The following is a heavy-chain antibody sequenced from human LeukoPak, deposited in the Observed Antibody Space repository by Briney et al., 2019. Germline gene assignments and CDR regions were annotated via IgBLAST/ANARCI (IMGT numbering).Heavy chain of an antibody. Sequence: GGSLRLSCAASGFTFSSYGMTWVRQAPGKGLEWVSYISSSSSTIYYADSAKGRFTISRDNAKNSLYLQLNSLRAEDTAVYYCARDAYADFDYWGQGTLVTVSS. J-gene: IGHJ4*02. CDR3: ARDAYADFDY. CDR1: GFTFSSYG. V-gene: IGHV3-48*01. D-gene: IGHD2-2*01. CDR2: ISSSSSTI.